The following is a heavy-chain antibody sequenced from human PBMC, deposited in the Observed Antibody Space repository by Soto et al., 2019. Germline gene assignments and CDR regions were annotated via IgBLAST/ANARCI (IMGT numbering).Heavy chain of an antibody. CDR1: GYSFTTYW. J-gene: IGHJ4*02. CDR3: ARPGGFGESHALDY. V-gene: IGHV5-51*01. CDR2: IYPGDTET. Sequence: PGESLKISCKGSGYSFTTYWIDWVRQMPGKGLEWMGSIYPGDTETRYSPSFQGRVTMSADKSISTAYLQWSSLKASDTAMYYCARPGGFGESHALDYWGQGTLVTVS. D-gene: IGHD3-10*01.